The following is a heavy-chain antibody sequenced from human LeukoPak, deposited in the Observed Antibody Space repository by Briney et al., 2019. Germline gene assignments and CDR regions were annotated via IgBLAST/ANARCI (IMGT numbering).Heavy chain of an antibody. Sequence: GGSLRLSCAASGFTLSSYAMNWVRQAPGKGLEWVSSISSSSSYIYYADLVEGRFTISRDNAKNSLNLQMNSLRAEDTAVYYCARGGYGSGSYRYAFDIWGQGTMVTVSS. D-gene: IGHD3-10*01. CDR1: GFTLSSYA. J-gene: IGHJ3*02. CDR3: ARGGYGSGSYRYAFDI. V-gene: IGHV3-21*01. CDR2: ISSSSSYI.